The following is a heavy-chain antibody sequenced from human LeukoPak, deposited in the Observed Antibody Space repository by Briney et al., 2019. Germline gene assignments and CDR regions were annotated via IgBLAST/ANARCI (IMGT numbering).Heavy chain of an antibody. CDR3: AKELLWFGELLWYFDY. D-gene: IGHD3-10*01. CDR1: GFTFSDYY. J-gene: IGHJ4*02. CDR2: IKQDGSNK. Sequence: GGSLRLSCVASGFTFSDYYMSWVRQPPGKGLEWVANIKQDGSNKYYADSVKGRFTISRDNSKNTLYLQMNSLRAEDTAVYYCAKELLWFGELLWYFDYWGQGTLVTVSS. V-gene: IGHV3-7*01.